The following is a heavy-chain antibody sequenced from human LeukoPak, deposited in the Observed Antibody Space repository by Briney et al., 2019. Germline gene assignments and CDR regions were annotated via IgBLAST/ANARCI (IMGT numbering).Heavy chain of an antibody. J-gene: IGHJ3*02. V-gene: IGHV3-48*03. D-gene: IGHD5-24*01. CDR2: ISSSGSTI. CDR3: ARDGRLGYILRGNAFDI. CDR1: GFTFSSYE. Sequence: PGGSLRLSCAASGFTFSSYEMNWVRQAPGKGLEWVSYISSSGSTIYYADSVKGRFTISRDNTKNSLYLQMNSLRAEDTAVYYCARDGRLGYILRGNAFDIWGQGTMVTVSS.